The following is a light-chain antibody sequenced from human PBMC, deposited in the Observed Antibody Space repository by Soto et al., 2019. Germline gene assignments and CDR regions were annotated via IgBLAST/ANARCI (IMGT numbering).Light chain of an antibody. CDR3: SSYTSSSTYV. CDR2: DVS. J-gene: IGLJ1*01. Sequence: LTQPASVSGSPGQSISISCTGTSSDVGGYNYVSWYQQHPGKAPKLMVYDVSNRPSGVSNRFSGSKSGNTASLTISGLQAEDEADYSCSSYTSSSTYVFGTGTKVTVL. V-gene: IGLV2-14*01. CDR1: SSDVGGYNY.